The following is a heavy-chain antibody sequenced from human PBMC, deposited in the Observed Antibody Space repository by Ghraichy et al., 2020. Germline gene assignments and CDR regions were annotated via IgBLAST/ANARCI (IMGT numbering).Heavy chain of an antibody. CDR3: AKGRSTTNHYDY. CDR2: LRGSGDST. Sequence: GGSLRLSCAASGFTFSTYAMSWVRQAPGKGLEWVSALRGSGDSTYYADSEKGRFTISRDNSKNTLYLQMNSLSVEDTAVYFCAKGRSTTNHYDYWGQGTLVTVSS. CDR1: GFTFSTYA. J-gene: IGHJ4*02. D-gene: IGHD2/OR15-2a*01. V-gene: IGHV3-23*01.